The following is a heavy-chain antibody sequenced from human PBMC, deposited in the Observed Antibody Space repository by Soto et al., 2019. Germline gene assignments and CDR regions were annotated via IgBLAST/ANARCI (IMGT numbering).Heavy chain of an antibody. CDR3: ARSGRGCRTVSCSPTRDLDL. D-gene: IGHD2-15*01. CDR1: GDSINNYY. J-gene: IGHJ2*01. V-gene: IGHV4-4*07. Sequence: QVQLQESGPGLVKPSETLSLVCSVSGDSINNYYWNWLRQPAGKGLEWIGHIYTTGSTSYSPSLTRRVTMSVATSGKEFSRRLTSVTAADTAIYFCARSGRGCRTVSCSPTRDLDLWGRGALVTVSS. CDR2: IYTTGST.